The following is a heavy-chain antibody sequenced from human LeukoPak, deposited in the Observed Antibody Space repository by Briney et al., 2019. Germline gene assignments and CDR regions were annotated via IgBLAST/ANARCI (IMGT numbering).Heavy chain of an antibody. D-gene: IGHD6-13*01. CDR2: IYHSGST. J-gene: IGHJ5*02. CDR1: GGSISSGGYY. Sequence: PSETPSLTCTVSGGSISSGGYYWSWIRQSPGKGLEWIGYIYHSGSTYYNPSLKSRVTISVDRSKNQFSLKLSSVTAADTAVYYCARGLILGLYSPQQQAWFDPWGQGTLVTVSS. CDR3: ARGLILGLYSPQQQAWFDP. V-gene: IGHV4-30-2*06.